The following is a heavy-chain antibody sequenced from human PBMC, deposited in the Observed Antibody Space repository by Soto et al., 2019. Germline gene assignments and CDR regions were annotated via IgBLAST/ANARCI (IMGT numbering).Heavy chain of an antibody. CDR2: ISAYNGNT. CDR1: GYTFTSYG. Sequence: VSVKVSCKASGYTFTSYGISWVRQAPGQGLEWMGWISAYNGNTNYAQKLQGRVTMTTDTSTSTAYMELRSLRSDDTAVYYCARQYDFWSGYWPSGYYYYYGMDVWGQGTTVTVSS. J-gene: IGHJ6*02. D-gene: IGHD3-3*01. CDR3: ARQYDFWSGYWPSGYYYYYGMDV. V-gene: IGHV1-18*01.